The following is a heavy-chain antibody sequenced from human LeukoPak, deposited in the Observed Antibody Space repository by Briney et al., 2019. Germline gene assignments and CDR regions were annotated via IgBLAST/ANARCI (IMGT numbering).Heavy chain of an antibody. V-gene: IGHV3-21*01. CDR3: ARAGGGYSYGTPFGY. D-gene: IGHD5-18*01. J-gene: IGHJ4*02. CDR1: AFSLNAYN. CDR2: ISYTRTYI. Sequence: GGSLRLSCAASAFSLNAYNMNWVRQAPGKGLEWVSSISYTRTYIYYADSVKGRFTISRDNAKNSLYLQMNSLRAEDTAVYYCARAGGGYSYGTPFGYWGQGTLVTVSS.